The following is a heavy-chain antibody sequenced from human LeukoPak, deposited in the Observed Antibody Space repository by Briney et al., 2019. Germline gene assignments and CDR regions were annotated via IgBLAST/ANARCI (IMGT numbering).Heavy chain of an antibody. CDR3: AKVTLVDRKDFDY. CDR1: GFTFSSYA. D-gene: IGHD2-15*01. V-gene: IGHV3-23*01. CDR2: ISGSGGST. Sequence: PGGSLRLSCAASGFTFSSYAMSWGRQAPGKGLEGVSAISGSGGSTYYADSVKGRFTISRDNSKNTLYLQMNSLRAEDTAVYYCAKVTLVDRKDFDYWGQGTLVTVSS. J-gene: IGHJ4*02.